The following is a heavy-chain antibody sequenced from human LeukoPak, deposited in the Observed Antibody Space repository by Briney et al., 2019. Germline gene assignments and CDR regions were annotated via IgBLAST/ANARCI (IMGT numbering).Heavy chain of an antibody. D-gene: IGHD3-22*01. CDR1: GFAFSDYY. Sequence: GGSLRLSCAASGFAFSDYYMSWIRQAPGKGLEWVSYISSSGSTIYYADSVKGRFTISRDNAKNSLYLQMNSLRAEDMAVYYCARDGDSSGYYIDYWGQGTLVTVSS. V-gene: IGHV3-11*01. CDR3: ARDGDSSGYYIDY. J-gene: IGHJ4*02. CDR2: ISSSGSTI.